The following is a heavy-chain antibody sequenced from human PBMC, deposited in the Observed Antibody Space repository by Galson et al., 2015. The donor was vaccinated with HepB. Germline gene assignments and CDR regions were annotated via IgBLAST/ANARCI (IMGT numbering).Heavy chain of an antibody. Sequence: SLRLSCAASGFTFSSYGMHWVRQAPGKGLEWVAVIWYDGSNKYYADSVKGRFTISRDNSKNTLYLQMNSLRAEDTAVYYCAREACSSASCNAFDIWGQGTMVTVSS. CDR2: IWYDGSNK. CDR3: AREACSSASCNAFDI. CDR1: GFTFSSYG. V-gene: IGHV3-33*01. D-gene: IGHD2-2*01. J-gene: IGHJ3*02.